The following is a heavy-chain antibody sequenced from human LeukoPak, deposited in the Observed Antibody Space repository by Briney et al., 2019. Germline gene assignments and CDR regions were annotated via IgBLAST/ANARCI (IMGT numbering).Heavy chain of an antibody. CDR3: ARGFLSLVLRYFDWNFDY. D-gene: IGHD3-9*01. J-gene: IGHJ4*02. Sequence: RSETLSLTCAVYGGSFSGYYWSWIRQPPGKGLEWIGEINHSGSTNYNPSLKSRVTISVDTSKNQFSLKLSSVTAADTAVYYCARGFLSLVLRYFDWNFDYWGQGTLVTVSS. CDR2: INHSGST. V-gene: IGHV4-34*01. CDR1: GGSFSGYY.